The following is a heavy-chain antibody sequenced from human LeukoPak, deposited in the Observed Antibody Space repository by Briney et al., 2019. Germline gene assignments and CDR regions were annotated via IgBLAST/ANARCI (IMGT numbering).Heavy chain of an antibody. CDR3: AREYPLGLPVPSGSYYPERYYYYGMDV. J-gene: IGHJ6*02. CDR1: GGSFSGYY. Sequence: SETLSLTCAVYGGSFSGYYWSWIRQPPGKGLEWIGEINHSGSTNYNPSLKSRVTISVDTSKNQFSLKLSSVTAADTAVYYCAREYPLGLPVPSGSYYPERYYYYGMDVWGQGTTVTVSS. CDR2: INHSGST. D-gene: IGHD1-26*01. V-gene: IGHV4-34*01.